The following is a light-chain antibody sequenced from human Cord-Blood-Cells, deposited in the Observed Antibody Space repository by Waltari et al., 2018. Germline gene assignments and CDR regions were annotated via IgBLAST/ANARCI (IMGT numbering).Light chain of an antibody. V-gene: IGLV2-8*01. CDR2: EVS. Sequence: QPALTHPPSASGSPAQSVTISCTGTSSDVGGYNYVSWSQQHPGKAPKLMIYEVSKRPSGVPDRFSGSKSGNTAALTVSGLQAEDEADYYCSSYAGSNNLVFGGGTKLTVL. CDR3: SSYAGSNNLV. J-gene: IGLJ2*01. CDR1: SSDVGGYNY.